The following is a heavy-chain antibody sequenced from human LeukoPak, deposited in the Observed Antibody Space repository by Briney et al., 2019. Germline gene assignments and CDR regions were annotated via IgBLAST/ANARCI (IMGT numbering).Heavy chain of an antibody. J-gene: IGHJ6*03. D-gene: IGHD1-1*01. V-gene: IGHV4-59*01. CDR3: ARGRVSSSTWYSTYYYYFYMDV. CDR2: VDHTGST. CDR1: DDSITMYY. Sequence: SETLSLTCSVSDDSITMYYWTWIRQPPGRGLEWIGYVDHTGSTNFNPSLNGRVSISRDTTNNLFSLRLRSVTAADTAVYFCARGRVSSSTWYSTYYYYFYMDVWGKGTTVTVSS.